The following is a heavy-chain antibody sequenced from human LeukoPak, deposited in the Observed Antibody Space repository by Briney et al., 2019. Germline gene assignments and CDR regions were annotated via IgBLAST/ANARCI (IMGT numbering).Heavy chain of an antibody. V-gene: IGHV3-48*01. CDR3: ARMNYDSSGYYHSFDY. D-gene: IGHD3-22*01. Sequence: GGSPRLSCAASGFTFSSYSMNWVRQAPGKGLEWVSYISSSSSTIYYADSVKGRFTISRDNAKNSLYLQMNSLRAEDTAVYYCARMNYDSSGYYHSFDYWGQGTLVTVSS. CDR2: ISSSSSTI. J-gene: IGHJ4*02. CDR1: GFTFSSYS.